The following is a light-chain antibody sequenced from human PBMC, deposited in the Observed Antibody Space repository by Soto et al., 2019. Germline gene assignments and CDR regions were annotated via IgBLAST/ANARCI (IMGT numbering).Light chain of an antibody. V-gene: IGKV1-17*01. CDR1: QGISNL. Sequence: DIQMTQSPSSLSASVGDRVTITCRASQGISNLLGWFQHKPGKVPKLLIDAASSLQGGVPSRFSGSGSGTEFTLTITGLQPEDFADYYCLQHNTYPYTFGQGTKLEIK. CDR3: LQHNTYPYT. J-gene: IGKJ2*01. CDR2: AAS.